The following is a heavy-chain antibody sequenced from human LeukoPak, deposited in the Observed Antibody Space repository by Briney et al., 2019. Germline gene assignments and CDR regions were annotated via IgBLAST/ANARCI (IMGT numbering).Heavy chain of an antibody. CDR3: ARDLAAAGTWFDP. CDR2: IWYDTSNK. Sequence: PGGSLRLSCAASGFTFSSYGMHWVREAAGKGREWVAVIWYDTSNKYYADSVKGRFNISRDNSKNTLYLQMNSLRAEDTAVYYWARDLAAAGTWFDPWGQGTLVTVSS. V-gene: IGHV3-33*01. CDR1: GFTFSSYG. D-gene: IGHD6-13*01. J-gene: IGHJ5*02.